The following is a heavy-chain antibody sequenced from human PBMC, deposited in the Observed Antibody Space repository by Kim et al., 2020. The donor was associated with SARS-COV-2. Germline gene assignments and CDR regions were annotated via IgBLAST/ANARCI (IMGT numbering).Heavy chain of an antibody. D-gene: IGHD3-16*01. J-gene: IGHJ4*02. CDR2: ISWNSGSI. CDR1: GFTFDDYA. Sequence: GGSLRLSCAASGFTFDDYAMHWVRQAPGKGLEWVSGISWNSGSIGYADSVKGRFTISRDNAKNSLYLQMNSLRAEDTALYYCAKDRFPLGEMATTYFDYWGQGTLVTVSS. V-gene: IGHV3-9*01. CDR3: AKDRFPLGEMATTYFDY.